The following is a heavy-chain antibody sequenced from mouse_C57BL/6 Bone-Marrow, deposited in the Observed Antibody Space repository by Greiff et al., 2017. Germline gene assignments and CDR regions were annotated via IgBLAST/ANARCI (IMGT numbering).Heavy chain of an antibody. J-gene: IGHJ2*01. CDR1: GYTFTDYY. D-gene: IGHD2-3*01. Sequence: EVQLQQSGPELVKPGASVKISCKASGYTFTDYYMNWVKQSHGKSLEWIGDINPNNGGTSYNQKFKGKATLTVDKSSSTAYMELRSLTSEDSAVYYCARSWLLRPYYFDDWGQGTTLTVSS. CDR3: ARSWLLRPYYFDD. CDR2: INPNNGGT. V-gene: IGHV1-26*01.